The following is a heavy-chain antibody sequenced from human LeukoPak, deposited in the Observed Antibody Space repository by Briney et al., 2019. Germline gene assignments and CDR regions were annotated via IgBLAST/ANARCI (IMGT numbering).Heavy chain of an antibody. CDR3: AKGSGVQVQSSLDY. Sequence: GGSLCLYWAASGFTFSIKNVNSVRQAPGKGLEWVSSISSVGSYIYYADSVRGRFTISRDNGKNSMYLQMNTLRAKDTAVYYCAKGSGVQVQSSLDYWGEGCSVTVSS. V-gene: IGHV3-21*01. CDR2: ISSVGSYI. J-gene: IGHJ4*02. CDR1: GFTFSIKN. D-gene: IGHD1-1*01.